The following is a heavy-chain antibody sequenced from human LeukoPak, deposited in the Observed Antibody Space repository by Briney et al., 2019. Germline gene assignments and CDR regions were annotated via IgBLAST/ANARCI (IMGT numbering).Heavy chain of an antibody. CDR1: GFTFSSYA. V-gene: IGHV3-23*01. J-gene: IGHJ4*02. CDR3: ARNYGDYIAYYSDY. Sequence: PGGSLRLSCAASGFTFSSYAMSWVRQAPGKGLEWVSAISGSGSTIYYADSVKGRFTISRDNAKNSLYLQMNSLRAEDTAVYYCARNYGDYIAYYSDYCGQGTLVTVSS. D-gene: IGHD4-17*01. CDR2: ISGSGSTI.